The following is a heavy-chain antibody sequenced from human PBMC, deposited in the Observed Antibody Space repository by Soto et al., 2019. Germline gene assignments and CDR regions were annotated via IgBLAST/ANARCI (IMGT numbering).Heavy chain of an antibody. CDR1: SVSVSNNNW. D-gene: IGHD4-17*01. CDR2: VHYSGGT. J-gene: IGHJ4*02. V-gene: IGHV4-4*02. CDR3: AKNGAYALDY. Sequence: QVQLQESGPGLLKPSETLSLTCAVSSVSVSNNNWWSWVRQSPGKGLEWIGEVHYSGGTNYNPSLESRVTISVDKSKNEFSLKLNSVTAADTAMYYCAKNGAYALDYWGQGTLVTVSS.